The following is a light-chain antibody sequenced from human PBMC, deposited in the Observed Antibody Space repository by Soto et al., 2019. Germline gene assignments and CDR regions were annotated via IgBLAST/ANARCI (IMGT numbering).Light chain of an antibody. CDR3: NSYTSSSTYV. J-gene: IGLJ1*01. CDR1: SSDVGRYNY. CDR2: DVS. Sequence: QSALTQPASVSGSPGQSITISCTGTSSDVGRYNYVSWYQQHPGKAPKLIIYDVSNRPSGDSNRFSGSKSGNTASLTISGLQAEDEADYYCNSYTSSSTYVFGTGTKLTVL. V-gene: IGLV2-14*01.